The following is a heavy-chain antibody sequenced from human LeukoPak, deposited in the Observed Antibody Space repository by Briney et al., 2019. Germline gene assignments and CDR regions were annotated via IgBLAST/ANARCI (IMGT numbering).Heavy chain of an antibody. CDR1: GGSISSSTYY. J-gene: IGHJ4*02. Sequence: SETLSLTCTVSGGSISSSTYYWGWIRQHPGKGLEWIGYIYYSGSTYYNPSLKSRITISVDTSKNQFSLKLSSVTAADTAVYYCARGFGGSSTSYAYPFGYWGQGTLVTVSS. D-gene: IGHD2-2*01. V-gene: IGHV4-31*03. CDR2: IYYSGST. CDR3: ARGFGGSSTSYAYPFGY.